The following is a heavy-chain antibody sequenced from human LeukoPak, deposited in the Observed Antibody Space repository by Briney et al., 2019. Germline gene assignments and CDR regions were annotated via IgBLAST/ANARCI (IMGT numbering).Heavy chain of an antibody. D-gene: IGHD5-18*01. CDR1: GFIFSSYW. J-gene: IGHJ4*02. Sequence: GGSLRLSCAASGFIFSSYWMSWVRQAPGKGLEWVAHIKQDGSEKYYVDSVKGRFTISRDNAKSSLYLLMNNLRAEDTAVYYCARGKRGYSFGDYWGQGTLVTVSS. CDR2: IKQDGSEK. V-gene: IGHV3-7*01. CDR3: ARGKRGYSFGDY.